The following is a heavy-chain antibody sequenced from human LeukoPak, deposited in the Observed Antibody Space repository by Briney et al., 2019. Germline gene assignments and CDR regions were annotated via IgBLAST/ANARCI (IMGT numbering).Heavy chain of an antibody. Sequence: GESLKISCKGSGYSFTNYRIGGVRQMPGKGLEWMGIIYRGDSDVTYSPSFQGQVTISADKSISTAYLQWSSLKASDTAMYYCARQVRETYCGGDCYSSFDYWGQGTLVTVSS. J-gene: IGHJ4*02. CDR1: GYSFTNYR. V-gene: IGHV5-51*01. D-gene: IGHD2-21*02. CDR2: IYRGDSDV. CDR3: ARQVRETYCGGDCYSSFDY.